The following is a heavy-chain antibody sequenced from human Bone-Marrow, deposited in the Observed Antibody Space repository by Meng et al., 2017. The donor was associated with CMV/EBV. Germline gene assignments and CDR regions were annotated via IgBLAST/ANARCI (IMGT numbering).Heavy chain of an antibody. Sequence: GESLKISCAASGFTFSTYTLHWVRQAPGKGLEWVAVISYDGITKYYADSVKGRFTISRDNSKNTVYLQMNSLRVEDTAVYYCARDEEGSGWLYDYCDQGTLVTVSS. J-gene: IGHJ4*02. CDR3: ARDEEGSGWLYDY. D-gene: IGHD6-19*01. V-gene: IGHV3-30*14. CDR1: GFTFSTYT. CDR2: ISYDGITK.